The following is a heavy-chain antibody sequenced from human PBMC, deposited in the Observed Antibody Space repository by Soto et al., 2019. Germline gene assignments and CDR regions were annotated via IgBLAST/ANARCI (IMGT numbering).Heavy chain of an antibody. V-gene: IGHV3-21*01. CDR2: ISGSGNYT. D-gene: IGHD4-4*01. CDR3: AREGINNYNEYYFDS. CDR1: GFTFITYS. J-gene: IGHJ4*02. Sequence: PGGSLRLSCAASGFTFITYSMNLFGHSAGKGLEWVSSISGSGNYTHYADFLRGRFTISRDNAKTSLYLQMNSLRAEDTAVYYCAREGINNYNEYYFDSWGQGTVVTVSS.